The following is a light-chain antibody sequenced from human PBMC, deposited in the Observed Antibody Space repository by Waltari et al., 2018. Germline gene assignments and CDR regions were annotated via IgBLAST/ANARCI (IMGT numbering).Light chain of an antibody. Sequence: EVVLTQSPGTLSLSPGERATLSCRASQSVSRGYLDWYQQKPAQAPRLLIYGASSRATGIPDRFSGSGSGIDFNLTISRLESEDFAMYYCQQYGSSITFGQGTRLEIK. J-gene: IGKJ5*01. CDR3: QQYGSSIT. CDR2: GAS. V-gene: IGKV3-20*01. CDR1: QSVSRGY.